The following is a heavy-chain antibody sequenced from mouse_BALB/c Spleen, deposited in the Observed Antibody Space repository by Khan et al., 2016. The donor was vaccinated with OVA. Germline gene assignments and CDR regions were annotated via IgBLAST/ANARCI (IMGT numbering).Heavy chain of an antibody. CDR3: ARSGGNFHWYFDV. D-gene: IGHD2-1*01. V-gene: IGHV5-17*02. J-gene: IGHJ1*01. Sequence: EVQLVESGGGLVQPGGSRKLSCAASGFTFSSFGMHWVRQAPKKGLEWVAYISSGSSTIYYVDTVKGRFTISRDNPKNTLFLQMTSLRSEDTAMYYGARSGGNFHWYFDVWGAGTSVTVPS. CDR2: ISSGSSTI. CDR1: GFTFSSFG.